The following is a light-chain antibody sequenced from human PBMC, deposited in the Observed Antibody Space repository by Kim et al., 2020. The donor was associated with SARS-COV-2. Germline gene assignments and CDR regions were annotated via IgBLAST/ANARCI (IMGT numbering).Light chain of an antibody. Sequence: ASVGDRVTSTCRASQSISSYLNWYPQKPGKAPKLLIYAASSLQSGVPSRFSGSGSGTDFTLTISSLQPEDFATYYCQQSYSTPWTFGQGTKVDIK. V-gene: IGKV1-39*01. J-gene: IGKJ1*01. CDR2: AAS. CDR1: QSISSY. CDR3: QQSYSTPWT.